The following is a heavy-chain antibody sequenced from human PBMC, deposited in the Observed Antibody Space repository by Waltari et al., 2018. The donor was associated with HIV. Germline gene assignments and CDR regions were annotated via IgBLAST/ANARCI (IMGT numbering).Heavy chain of an antibody. V-gene: IGHV1-2*07. CDR2: MNPNGGAT. D-gene: IGHD3-3*01. Sequence: QVQLVQSGAEVKRPGASVKVSCKASGYSFIDHYVFWVRQVPGPGLEWMGWMNPNGGATNYAHKFQGRITMTRDTSITTAYMELGGLTSDDTAIFYCVRDRGFNWNGYVWGQGTLVTVSS. CDR1: GYSFIDHY. J-gene: IGHJ4*02. CDR3: VRDRGFNWNGYV.